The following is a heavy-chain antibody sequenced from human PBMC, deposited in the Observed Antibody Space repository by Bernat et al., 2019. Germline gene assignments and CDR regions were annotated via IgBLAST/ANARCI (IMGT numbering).Heavy chain of an antibody. CDR1: GFTFSSYS. CDR2: ISSSSSYI. J-gene: IGHJ4*02. D-gene: IGHD5-12*01. Sequence: EVQLVESGGGLVKPGGSLRLSCAASGFTFSSYSMNWVRQAPGKGLEWVSSISSSSSYIYYADSVKGRFTISRDNAKNSLYLHMNSLRAEDTAVYYCAGYGSLYYFDYWGQGTLVTVSS. CDR3: AGYGSLYYFDY. V-gene: IGHV3-21*01.